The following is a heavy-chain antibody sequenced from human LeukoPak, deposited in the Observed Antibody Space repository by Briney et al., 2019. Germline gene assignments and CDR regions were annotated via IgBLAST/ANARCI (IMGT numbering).Heavy chain of an antibody. CDR3: ARDRHSSSMLVWFDP. V-gene: IGHV4-39*07. Sequence: PSETLSLTCTVSGDSISSSSYYWGWIRQPPGKGLEWIGSIYYSGSTYYNPSLKSRVTISVDTSKNQFSLKLSSVTAADTAVYYCARDRHSSSMLVWFDPWGQGTLVTVSS. J-gene: IGHJ5*02. CDR1: GDSISSSSYY. CDR2: IYYSGST. D-gene: IGHD6-6*01.